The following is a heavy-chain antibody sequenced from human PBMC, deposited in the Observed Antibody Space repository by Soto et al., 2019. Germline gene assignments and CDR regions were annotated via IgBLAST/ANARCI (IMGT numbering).Heavy chain of an antibody. J-gene: IGHJ5*02. CDR3: ARSPLEGGGAVAHVNWFDP. Sequence: SETLSPTCTVSGGSISSGGYYWSWIRQHPGKGLEWIGYIYYSGSTYYNPSLKSRVTISVDTSKNQFSLKLSSVTAADTAVYYCARSPLEGGGAVAHVNWFDPWGQGTLVTVSS. CDR1: GGSISSGGYY. CDR2: IYYSGST. D-gene: IGHD6-19*01. V-gene: IGHV4-31*03.